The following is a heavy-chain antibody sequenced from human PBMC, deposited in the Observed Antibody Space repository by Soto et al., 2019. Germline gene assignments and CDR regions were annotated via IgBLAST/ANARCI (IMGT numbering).Heavy chain of an antibody. CDR1: GYTLTELS. J-gene: IGHJ4*02. CDR2: FNAGNGKK. D-gene: IGHD6-13*01. Sequence: GASVKVSCKVSGYTLTELSMHWGRQAPGKRLEWMGWFNAGNGKKKYSQKFQGRVTITRDTSASTAYMELSSLRSEDTAVYYCARDLTGIAAAGMGAFDYWGQGTLVTVSS. V-gene: IGHV1-3*01. CDR3: ARDLTGIAAAGMGAFDY.